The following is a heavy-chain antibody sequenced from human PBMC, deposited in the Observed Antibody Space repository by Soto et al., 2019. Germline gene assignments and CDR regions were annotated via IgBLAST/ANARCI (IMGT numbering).Heavy chain of an antibody. J-gene: IGHJ1*01. CDR3: AKVGIAVAGTAVEYFQH. CDR2: ISWNSGSI. Sequence: GGSLRLSCAASGFTFDDYAMHWVRQAPGKGLEWVSGISWNSGSIGYADSVKGRFTISRDNAKNSLYLQMNSLRAEDTALYYCAKVGIAVAGTAVEYFQHWGQGTLVTVSS. CDR1: GFTFDDYA. V-gene: IGHV3-9*01. D-gene: IGHD6-19*01.